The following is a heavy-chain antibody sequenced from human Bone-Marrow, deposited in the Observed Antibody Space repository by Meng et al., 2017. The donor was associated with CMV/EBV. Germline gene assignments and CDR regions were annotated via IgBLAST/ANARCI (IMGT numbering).Heavy chain of an antibody. D-gene: IGHD5-18*01. V-gene: IGHV3-7*01. Sequence: GESLKISCAASGFTFSSYWMSWVRQAPGKGLEWVANIKQDGSEKYYADSVKGRFTISRDNAKNSLYLQMNSLRAEDTAVYYCARLNSGYSYEFDYWGQGTLVTVSS. CDR3: ARLNSGYSYEFDY. CDR1: GFTFSSYW. J-gene: IGHJ4*02. CDR2: IKQDGSEK.